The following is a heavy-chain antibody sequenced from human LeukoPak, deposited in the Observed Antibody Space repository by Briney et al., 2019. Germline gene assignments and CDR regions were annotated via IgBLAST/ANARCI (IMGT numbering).Heavy chain of an antibody. V-gene: IGHV4-34*01. J-gene: IGHJ5*02. CDR1: GVSISSYY. Sequence: SETLSLTCTVSGVSISSYYWSWIRQPPGKGLEWMGEINHSGSTNYNPSLKSRVTISVDTSKNQFSLKLSSVTAADTAVYYCARRPLVWFGRPSNWFDPWGQGTLVTVSS. CDR3: ARRPLVWFGRPSNWFDP. D-gene: IGHD3-10*01. CDR2: INHSGST.